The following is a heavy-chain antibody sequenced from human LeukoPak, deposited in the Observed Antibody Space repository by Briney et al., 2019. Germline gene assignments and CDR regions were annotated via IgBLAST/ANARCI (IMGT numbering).Heavy chain of an antibody. J-gene: IGHJ4*02. V-gene: IGHV4-59*08. CDR1: SGSFGSYY. CDR3: ARRGSGKYFDQ. Sequence: LPETLSLTCTVSSGSFGSYYWSWIRPPPGKGLEWIGYIYYSGNTNYDPSLKSRVTISVDTSKNQFSLKLSSVTAADTAVYYCARRGSGKYFDQWGQGTLVTVSS. D-gene: IGHD3-10*01. CDR2: IYYSGNT.